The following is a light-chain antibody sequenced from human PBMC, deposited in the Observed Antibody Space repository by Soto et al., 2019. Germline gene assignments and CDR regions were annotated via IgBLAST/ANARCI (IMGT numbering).Light chain of an antibody. CDR2: ANS. CDR1: SSNIGAGYD. V-gene: IGLV1-40*01. Sequence: QSVLTQPPSVSGAPGQRVTISCSGSSSNIGAGYDVQWYRQFPGTAPKLIIYANSDRPSGVPDRFSGSKSGTSASLAITGLQAEDEADYYCQSYDSSLIVSKVFGTGTKATV. J-gene: IGLJ1*01. CDR3: QSYDSSLIVSKV.